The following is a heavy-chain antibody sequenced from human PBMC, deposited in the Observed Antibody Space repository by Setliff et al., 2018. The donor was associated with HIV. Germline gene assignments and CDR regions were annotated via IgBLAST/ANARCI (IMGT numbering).Heavy chain of an antibody. CDR1: GGSINSGSYY. Sequence: PSETLSLTCTVSGGSINSGSYYWNWIRQPAGKGLEWIGHIYASGSTNYNPSLKSRVTMSVDTSKNQFSLKLSAVTAADTAVYYCARDRVFGSRTGFDPWGPGILVTVSS. CDR3: ARDRVFGSRTGFDP. J-gene: IGHJ5*02. V-gene: IGHV4-61*09. D-gene: IGHD3-10*01. CDR2: IYASGST.